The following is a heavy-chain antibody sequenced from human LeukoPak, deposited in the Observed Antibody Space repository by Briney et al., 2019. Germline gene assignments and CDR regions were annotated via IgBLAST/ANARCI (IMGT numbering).Heavy chain of an antibody. CDR2: IWYDGSNK. J-gene: IGHJ4*02. V-gene: IGHV3-33*01. Sequence: PGGSLRLSCAASGFTFSSYGMHWVRQAPGKGLEWVAVIWYDGSNKYYADSVKGRFTISRDNSKNTLYLQMNSLRAEDTAVYYCARDPYSMVRGVCFDYWGQGTLVTVSS. CDR1: GFTFSSYG. CDR3: ARDPYSMVRGVCFDY. D-gene: IGHD3-10*01.